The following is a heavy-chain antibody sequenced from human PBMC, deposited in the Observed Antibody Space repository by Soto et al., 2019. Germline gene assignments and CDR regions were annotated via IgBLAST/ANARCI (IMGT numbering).Heavy chain of an antibody. CDR3: AREPYTAAPVRVTYYYYYYGMDV. D-gene: IGHD3-10*01. CDR2: INAGNGNT. J-gene: IGHJ6*02. CDR1: RYTFTSYA. V-gene: IGHV1-3*01. Sequence: ASAKASCKASRYTFTSYAMHWVRQAPGQRLEWMGWINAGNGNTKYSQKFQGRVTITRDTSASTAYMELSSLRSEDTAAYYCAREPYTAAPVRVTYYYYYYGMDVWGQGTTVTVSS.